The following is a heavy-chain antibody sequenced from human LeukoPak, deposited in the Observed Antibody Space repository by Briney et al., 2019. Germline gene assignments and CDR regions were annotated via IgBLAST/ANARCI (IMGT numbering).Heavy chain of an antibody. V-gene: IGHV4-59*11. CDR3: ARDRVDSQGPALDI. CDR1: RGSISSHY. Sequence: PSETLSLTCTVSRGSISSHYWTWMRQPPGKGLEWIGYAFYTGGSNCNPSLKSRVTISVDTSKSQFSLKLSSVTAADTAIYYCARDRVDSQGPALDIWGQGTMVTVSS. D-gene: IGHD2-15*01. CDR2: AFYTGGS. J-gene: IGHJ3*02.